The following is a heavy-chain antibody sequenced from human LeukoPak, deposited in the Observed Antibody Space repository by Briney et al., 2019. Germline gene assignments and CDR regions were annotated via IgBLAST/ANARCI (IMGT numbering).Heavy chain of an antibody. CDR3: AKSNGHGVIDI. Sequence: PSETLSLTCTVSGGSISSGVYSWSWIRQPPGKALEWIGNIFYSGSTYYSPSLKSRVTISLDSYRNQFSLKLNSVTAADTAYYYCAKSNGHGVIDIWGQGTRVSVSS. V-gene: IGHV4-39*07. J-gene: IGHJ3*02. D-gene: IGHD2-8*01. CDR2: IFYSGST. CDR1: GGSISSGVYS.